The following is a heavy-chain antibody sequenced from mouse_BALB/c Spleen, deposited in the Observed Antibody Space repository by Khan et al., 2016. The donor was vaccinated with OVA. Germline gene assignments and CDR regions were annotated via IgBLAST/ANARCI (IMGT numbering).Heavy chain of an antibody. J-gene: IGHJ2*01. CDR2: IYPGTDNT. D-gene: IGHD6-1*01. CDR1: GYIFTSYW. Sequence: VQLQESGAELVRPGASVKLSCKTSGYIFTSYWIHWVKQRSGQGLEWIARIYPGTDNTYYNEKLKDKATLTADKSSSTAYMQLSSLKSEDSAVYFWARGEPLYSLANWGKGTTLTGSS. V-gene: IGHV1S132*01. CDR3: ARGEPLYSLAN.